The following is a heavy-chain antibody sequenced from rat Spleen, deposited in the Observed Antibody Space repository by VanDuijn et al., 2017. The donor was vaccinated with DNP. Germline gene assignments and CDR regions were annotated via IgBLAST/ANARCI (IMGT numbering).Heavy chain of an antibody. J-gene: IGHJ2*01. CDR3: ATTYTTVRGYFDY. CDR2: ISTGGGST. Sequence: EVQLVESGGGLVQPGRSLKLSCAASGFTVSNYYMAWVRQAPTKGLEWVAYISTGGGSTYYRDSVKGRFTISRDNAKSTLYLQMDSLRSEDTATYYCATTYTTVRGYFDYWGQGVMVTVSS. D-gene: IGHD1-6*01. CDR1: GFTVSNYY. V-gene: IGHV5-27*01.